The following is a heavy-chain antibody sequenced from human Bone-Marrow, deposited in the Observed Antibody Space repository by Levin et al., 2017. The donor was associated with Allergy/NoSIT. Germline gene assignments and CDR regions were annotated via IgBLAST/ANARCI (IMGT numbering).Heavy chain of an antibody. V-gene: IGHV3-23*01. D-gene: IGHD3-10*01. J-gene: IGHJ4*02. CDR2: ISGGGGLA. CDR3: ANLYGSGSYYKGLGSDDY. CDR1: GFMFSGYA. Sequence: PGGSLRLSCATSGFMFSGYAMNWVRQAPGKGLEWVSVISGGGGLAHYADSVKGRFNISRDDSKKTLYLQMNSLRPEDTAVYYCANLYGSGSYYKGLGSDDYWGQGTLVTVSS.